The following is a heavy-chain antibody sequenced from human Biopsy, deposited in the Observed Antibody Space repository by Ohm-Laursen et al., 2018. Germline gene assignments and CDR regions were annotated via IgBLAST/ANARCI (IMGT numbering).Heavy chain of an antibody. CDR3: ARATNSTGWPYYYFYGVDV. CDR2: IYYSGST. J-gene: IGHJ6*02. V-gene: IGHV4-59*01. D-gene: IGHD2/OR15-2a*01. Sequence: GTLSLTCTVSGGPISSDYWSWIRQTPGKGLEWIGYIYYSGSTNYNPSLKSRVTISVDTSKNQFSLRLNSVTAADTAVYYCARATNSTGWPYYYFYGVDVWGQGTTVTVSS. CDR1: GGPISSDY.